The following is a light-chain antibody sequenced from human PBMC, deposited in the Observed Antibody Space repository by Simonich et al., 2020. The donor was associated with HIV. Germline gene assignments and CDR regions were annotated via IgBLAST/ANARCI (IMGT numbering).Light chain of an antibody. CDR1: SSDVGVYNY. Sequence: QSALTQPASVSGSPGQSITISCTGTSSDVGVYNYVSWYQQHPGKAPTLMISDVSKRPSGVSNRFSSSKSGNTASLTISGLQAEDEADYYCSSYTSGSTWVFGGGTKLTVL. J-gene: IGLJ3*02. CDR3: SSYTSGSTWV. CDR2: DVS. V-gene: IGLV2-14*01.